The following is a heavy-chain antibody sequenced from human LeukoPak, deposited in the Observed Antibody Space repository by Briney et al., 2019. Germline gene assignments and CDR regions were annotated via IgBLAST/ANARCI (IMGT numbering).Heavy chain of an antibody. J-gene: IGHJ4*02. CDR1: GFTVSSNY. Sequence: GGSLRLSCAASGFTVSSNYMSWVRQAPGKGLEWVSIIYSGGSTYYADSVKGRFTISRDNSKNTLYLQMNSLRAEDTAVYYCAKSFWWFGEFSPFDYWGQGTLVTVSS. CDR3: AKSFWWFGEFSPFDY. CDR2: IYSGGST. V-gene: IGHV3-66*01. D-gene: IGHD3-10*01.